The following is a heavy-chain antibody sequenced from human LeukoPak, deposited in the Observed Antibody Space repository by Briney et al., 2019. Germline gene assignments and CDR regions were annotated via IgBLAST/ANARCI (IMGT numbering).Heavy chain of an antibody. CDR2: LYYSGNT. D-gene: IGHD1-1*01. J-gene: IGHJ4*02. CDR1: GGSITTDTYY. CDR3: ARLNWNDADFDY. Sequence: SSETLSLTCNVSGGSITTDTYYKGWLRQVPGKGLECIATLYYSGNTYYNPFLKSRVTMSGDRSKSQFSLRLTSVTAADTAVYYCARLNWNDADFDYWGQGILVTVSS. V-gene: IGHV4-39*01.